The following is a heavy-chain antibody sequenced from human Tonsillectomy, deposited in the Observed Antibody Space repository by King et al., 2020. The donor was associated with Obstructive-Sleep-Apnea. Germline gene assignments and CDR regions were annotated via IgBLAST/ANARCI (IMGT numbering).Heavy chain of an antibody. CDR1: GFTFSSYG. J-gene: IGHJ6*02. CDR2: IWDVGSNK. CDR3: AGDRYDILTGYSPLDYYYGMDV. V-gene: IGHV3-33*01. Sequence: VQLVESGGGVVQPGRSLRLSCAASGFTFSSYGMHWVGQAPGKGLEWVAVIWDVGSNKYYAHSVKGRFTIPRDNSKNTQYLQMNSLRAEDTAVYYCAGDRYDILTGYSPLDYYYGMDVWGQGTTVTVSS. D-gene: IGHD3-9*01.